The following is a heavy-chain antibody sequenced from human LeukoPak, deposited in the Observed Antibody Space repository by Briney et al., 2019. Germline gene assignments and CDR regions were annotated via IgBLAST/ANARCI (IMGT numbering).Heavy chain of an antibody. CDR1: GYTFTSYY. V-gene: IGHV1-46*03. Sequence: ASVKVSCKASGYTFTSYYMHWVRQAPGQGLEWMGIINPSGGSTSYAQKFQGRVTMTRDTSTSTVYMELSSLRSEDTAVYYCAREKGPWIQLWSNPLDYWGQGTLVTVSS. CDR2: INPSGGST. J-gene: IGHJ4*02. D-gene: IGHD5-18*01. CDR3: AREKGPWIQLWSNPLDY.